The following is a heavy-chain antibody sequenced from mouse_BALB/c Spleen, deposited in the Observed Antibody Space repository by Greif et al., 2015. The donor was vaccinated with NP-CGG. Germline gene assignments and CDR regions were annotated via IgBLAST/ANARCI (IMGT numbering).Heavy chain of an antibody. J-gene: IGHJ2*01. V-gene: IGHV5-6-2*01. CDR3: ARHYDGYLYFDY. Sequence: EVKVVESGGGLVKHGGSLKLSCAASGFTFSSYYMSWVRQTPEKRLELVAAINSNGGSTYYPDTVKGRFTISRDNAKNTLYLQMSSLKSEDTALYYCARHYDGYLYFDYWGQGTTLTVSS. CDR2: INSNGGST. D-gene: IGHD2-3*01. CDR1: GFTFSSYY.